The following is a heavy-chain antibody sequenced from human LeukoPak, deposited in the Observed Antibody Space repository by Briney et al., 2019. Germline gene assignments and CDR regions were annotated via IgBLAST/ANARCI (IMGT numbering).Heavy chain of an antibody. D-gene: IGHD3-10*01. V-gene: IGHV4-39*01. CDR2: IYYSGTT. Sequence: SETLSLTCAVYGGSFSGYYWGWICQPPGKGLQWIGSIYYSGTTYYNPSLKSRVTMSLDTSKNQFSLKLSSVTAADTAVYYCPITMLRGGFDAFDIWGQGTMVTVSS. CDR3: PITMLRGGFDAFDI. CDR1: GGSFSGYY. J-gene: IGHJ3*02.